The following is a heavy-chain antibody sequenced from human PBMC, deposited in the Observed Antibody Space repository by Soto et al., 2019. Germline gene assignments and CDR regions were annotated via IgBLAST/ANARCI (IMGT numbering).Heavy chain of an antibody. Sequence: GGSLRLSCAASGFTFSSYWMHWVRQAPGKGLVWVSRINSDRSSTNYADSVKGRFTISRDNAKNTLYLQMNSLRAEDTAVYYCAREVPPYSYGPGAFDIWGQGTMVTVSS. CDR1: GFTFSSYW. V-gene: IGHV3-74*01. J-gene: IGHJ3*02. D-gene: IGHD5-18*01. CDR3: AREVPPYSYGPGAFDI. CDR2: INSDRSST.